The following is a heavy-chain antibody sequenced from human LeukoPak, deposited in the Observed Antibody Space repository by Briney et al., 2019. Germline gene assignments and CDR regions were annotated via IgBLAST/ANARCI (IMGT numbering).Heavy chain of an antibody. CDR1: GFAFSSHA. Sequence: TGGSLRLSCAASGFAFSSHAMSWVRQAPGKGLEWVSGLSGSGSTTYDADSVKGRFTISRDNSKKTLYLQVNSLRAEDTAMYFCAREGRYSSTWYRGWYFDYWGQGTLVTVSS. V-gene: IGHV3-23*01. CDR2: LSGSGSTT. D-gene: IGHD6-13*01. CDR3: AREGRYSSTWYRGWYFDY. J-gene: IGHJ4*02.